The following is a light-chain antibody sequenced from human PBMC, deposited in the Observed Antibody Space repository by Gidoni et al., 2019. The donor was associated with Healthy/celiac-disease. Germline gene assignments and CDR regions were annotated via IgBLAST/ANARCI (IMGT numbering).Light chain of an antibody. J-gene: IGKJ2*01. CDR1: QSISSY. V-gene: IGKV1-39*01. CDR2: AAS. CDR3: QQSYSTVYT. Sequence: DLQMTQSPSSLSASVGDRVTITCRASQSISSYLDWYQQKPGKAPKLLIYAASSMQSGVPSRFSGSGSGTDFTLTISSLQSEDFATYYCQQSYSTVYTFGQGTKLEIK.